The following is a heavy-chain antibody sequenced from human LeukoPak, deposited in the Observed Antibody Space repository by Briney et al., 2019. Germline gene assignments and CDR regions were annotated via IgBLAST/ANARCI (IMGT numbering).Heavy chain of an antibody. CDR2: ISSDGTNR. CDR1: GFTFSNYL. J-gene: IGHJ6*03. V-gene: IGHV3-30*18. CDR3: AKGGKKDYYYYMDV. Sequence: GGSLRLSCAASGFTFSNYLMYWVRQAPGKGLEWVAVISSDGTNRYYADSVKGRFTISRDNSKNTLSLQMNSLRAEDTAVYYCAKGGKKDYYYYMDVWGKGTTVTVSS.